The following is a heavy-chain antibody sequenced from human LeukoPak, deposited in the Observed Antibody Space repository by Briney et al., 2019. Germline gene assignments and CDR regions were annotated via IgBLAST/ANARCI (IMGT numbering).Heavy chain of an antibody. Sequence: SETLSLTCTVSGYSISSGYYWGWIRQPPGKGLEWIGSIYHSGSTYYNPSLKSRVTISVDTSKNQFSLKLSSATAADTAVYYCARGAAMMGGYYYYGMDVWGQGTTVTVSS. J-gene: IGHJ6*02. V-gene: IGHV4-38-2*02. CDR1: GYSISSGYY. CDR2: IYHSGST. D-gene: IGHD5-18*01. CDR3: ARGAAMMGGYYYYGMDV.